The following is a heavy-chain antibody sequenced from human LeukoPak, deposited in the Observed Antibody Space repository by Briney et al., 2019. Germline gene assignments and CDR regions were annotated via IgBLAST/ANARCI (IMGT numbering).Heavy chain of an antibody. D-gene: IGHD2-2*01. V-gene: IGHV4-4*07. CDR3: ARDLGGHCSSTSCYGEYYFDY. CDR2: ISTSGSN. CDR1: GGSISSYY. Sequence: SETLSLTCTVSGGSISSYYWSWIRQPAGKGLEWIGRISTSGSNNYNPSLKSRVTMSVDTSKNQFSLKLSSVTAADTAVYYCARDLGGHCSSTSCYGEYYFDYWGQGTLVTVSS. J-gene: IGHJ4*02.